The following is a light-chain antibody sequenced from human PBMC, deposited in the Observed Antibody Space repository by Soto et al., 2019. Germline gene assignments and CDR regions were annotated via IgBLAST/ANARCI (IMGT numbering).Light chain of an antibody. J-gene: IGKJ5*01. V-gene: IGKV3-20*01. Sequence: EIVMTQSPGTLSLSPGERATLSCRASQSVSSCYLAWYQQKREQAPRLLIYGASSRATGLPDRFSGSGSGTDFTLTISRLEAEDFAVYYRQQYGSSPTTFGQGTRLEIK. CDR1: QSVSSCY. CDR3: QQYGSSPTT. CDR2: GAS.